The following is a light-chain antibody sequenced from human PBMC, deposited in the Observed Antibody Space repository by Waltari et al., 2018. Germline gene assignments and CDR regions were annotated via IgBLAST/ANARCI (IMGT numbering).Light chain of an antibody. V-gene: IGKV4-1*01. CDR2: WAS. CDR1: PSVLYSSNNKNY. Sequence: DIVMTQSPDSLAVSLGERATINCKSSPSVLYSSNNKNYLAWYQQKPGQPPKLLIYWASTRESGVPDRFSGSGSGTDFTLTISCLQAEDVAVYYCQQYYNTPWTFGQGTKVEIK. J-gene: IGKJ1*01. CDR3: QQYYNTPWT.